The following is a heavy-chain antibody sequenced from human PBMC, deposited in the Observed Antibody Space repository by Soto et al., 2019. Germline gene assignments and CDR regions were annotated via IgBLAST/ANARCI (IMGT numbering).Heavy chain of an antibody. CDR1: GGSISSYY. Sequence: PSETLSLTCTVSGGSISSYYWSWIRQPPGKGLEWIGYIYYSGSTNYNPSLKSRVTISVDTSKNQFSLKLSSVTAADTAVYYCARFGDIVATISGYYYGMDVWGQGTTVTVS. J-gene: IGHJ6*02. CDR3: ARFGDIVATISGYYYGMDV. V-gene: IGHV4-59*08. CDR2: IYYSGST. D-gene: IGHD5-12*01.